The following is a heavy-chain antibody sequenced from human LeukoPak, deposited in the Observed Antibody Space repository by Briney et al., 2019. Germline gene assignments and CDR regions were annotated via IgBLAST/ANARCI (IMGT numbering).Heavy chain of an antibody. V-gene: IGHV4-39*07. CDR1: GGSISSSSYY. Sequence: SETLSLTCTVSGGSISSSSYYWGWIRQPPGKGLEWIGSFYFSGSTYYNPSLKSRVTISVDTSKNQFSLKLSSVTAADTAVYYCARRGSIFEDSEWRTAFDLWGQGTMVIVSS. CDR2: FYFSGST. CDR3: ARRGSIFEDSEWRTAFDL. D-gene: IGHD3-9*01. J-gene: IGHJ3*01.